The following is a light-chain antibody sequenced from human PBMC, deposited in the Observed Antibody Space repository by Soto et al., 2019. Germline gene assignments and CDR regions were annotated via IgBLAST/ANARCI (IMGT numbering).Light chain of an antibody. Sequence: DIQMTQSPSSLSASVGDRVTITCRASQDLDRWLAWYQQKPGEAPKVLIFAASSLQSGLPSRFSGGGSGTDFPLTISSLQPEDFATYYCKQSRSFPLTFGGGTKVDI. J-gene: IGKJ4*01. CDR2: AAS. V-gene: IGKV1-12*01. CDR3: KQSRSFPLT. CDR1: QDLDRW.